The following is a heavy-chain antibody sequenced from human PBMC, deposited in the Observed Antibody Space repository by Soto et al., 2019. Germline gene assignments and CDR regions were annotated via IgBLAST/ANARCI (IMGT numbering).Heavy chain of an antibody. V-gene: IGHV3-23*01. Sequence: GGSLRLSCAASGFTFSSYSISWVRQAPGKGLEWVSAISGSGVSTYYADSVKGRFTISRDNSKNTLYLQMNSLRAEDTAVYYCVGTISWGVVDYWGQGTLVTVSS. J-gene: IGHJ4*02. D-gene: IGHD2-8*01. CDR2: ISGSGVST. CDR1: GFTFSSYS. CDR3: VGTISWGVVDY.